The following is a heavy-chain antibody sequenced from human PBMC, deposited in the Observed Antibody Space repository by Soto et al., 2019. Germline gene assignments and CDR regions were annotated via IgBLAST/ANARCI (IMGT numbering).Heavy chain of an antibody. CDR2: IHDRGSS. CDR1: GGSISNNRW. D-gene: IGHD3-9*01. CDR3: AGPWAAGYGACDP. Sequence: QVKLQESGPGLEKPSGTLSLTCAVSGGSISNNRWWTWVRQAPGKGLEWIGEIHDRGSSNYNLSLKSRASVSIDRSKNQFSLEMRAVTAAATAVYYCAGPWAAGYGACDPWGQGTLVTVSS. J-gene: IGHJ5*02. V-gene: IGHV4-4*02.